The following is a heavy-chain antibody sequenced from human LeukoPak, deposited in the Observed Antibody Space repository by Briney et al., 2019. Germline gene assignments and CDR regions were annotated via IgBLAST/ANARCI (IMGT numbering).Heavy chain of an antibody. Sequence: PSETLSLSCAVSGGSFSTYYWSWIRQPPGKGLEWIGEVNHSGSINYSPSLMSRVTMSVDTSMNQLSLKLTSVTAADTAVYYCTANPHRDGPLSYWGQGTLVTVSS. J-gene: IGHJ4*02. CDR2: VNHSGSI. CDR3: TANPHRDGPLSY. D-gene: IGHD5-24*01. CDR1: GGSFSTYY. V-gene: IGHV4-34*01.